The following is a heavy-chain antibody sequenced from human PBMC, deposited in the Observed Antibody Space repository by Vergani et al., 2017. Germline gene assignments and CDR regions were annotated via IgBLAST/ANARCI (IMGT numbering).Heavy chain of an antibody. CDR3: AKHFRGWGMDY. V-gene: IGHV3-30*02. Sequence: QVQLVESGGGVVQRGGSLRLSCATSGFTLSNYDMQWIRQGPGKGLEFVAFIQFDGSNQYYADSVKGRFTRSRDFSKNTLYLQMNSLRTDDTATYYCAKHFRGWGMDYWGQGTQVIVSS. CDR2: IQFDGSNQ. D-gene: IGHD3-16*01. J-gene: IGHJ4*02. CDR1: GFTLSNYD.